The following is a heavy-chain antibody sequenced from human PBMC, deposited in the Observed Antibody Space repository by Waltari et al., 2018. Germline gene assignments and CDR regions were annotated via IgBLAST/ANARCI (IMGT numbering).Heavy chain of an antibody. Sequence: QVQLQESGPGLVKPSETLSLTCTVSGGSISSGGPYWSWIRQHPRKGLECIWSIYYSGSTYYNPSLQSLVTISVETSQNQVSLKLTSVTAADTAVYYCARDRGGYGEVDIWGQGTMVTVSS. J-gene: IGHJ3*02. V-gene: IGHV4-31*01. D-gene: IGHD5-12*01. CDR1: GGSISSGGPY. CDR2: IYYSGST. CDR3: ARDRGGYGEVDI.